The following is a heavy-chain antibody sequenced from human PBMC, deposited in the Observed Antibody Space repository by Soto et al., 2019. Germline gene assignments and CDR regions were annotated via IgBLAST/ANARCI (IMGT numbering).Heavy chain of an antibody. CDR2: ISSSSSTI. CDR1: GFTFSSYS. CDR3: ARHPERIAQIGWFDP. J-gene: IGHJ5*02. D-gene: IGHD6-13*01. Sequence: EVQLVASGGGLVQPGGSMRLSCAASGFTFSSYSMNWVRQAPGKGLEWVSYISSSSSTIYYADSVKGRFTISRDTAKNSHHLQMNSLRAEDTAVYYCARHPERIAQIGWFDPWGQGPLVTVSS. V-gene: IGHV3-48*01.